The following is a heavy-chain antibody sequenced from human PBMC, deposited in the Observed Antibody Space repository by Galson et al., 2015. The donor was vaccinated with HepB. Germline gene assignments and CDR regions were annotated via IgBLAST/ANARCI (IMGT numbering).Heavy chain of an antibody. CDR1: GYPFTSYG. Sequence: SCKASGYPFTSYGLSWLRRAPGQGLEYMGWISTNNGKTHYAQKLQGRVTMTTDTSSTTAYMELKSLRSDDTAVDYCAVRSGTWPYYFDYWGQGTLVAVSS. CDR2: ISTNNGKT. CDR3: AVRSGTWPYYFDY. D-gene: IGHD3-10*01. J-gene: IGHJ4*02. V-gene: IGHV1-18*01.